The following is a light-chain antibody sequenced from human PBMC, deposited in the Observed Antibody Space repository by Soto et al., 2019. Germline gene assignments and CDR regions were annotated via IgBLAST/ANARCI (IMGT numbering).Light chain of an antibody. Sequence: DIVLTQSPGTLSLSPGERATLSCRASQSFSSGYLAWYQQKPGQAPRLLIYGASTRATDIPDRFSGSESGTEFTLTISRLEPEDFAVYYCHQYGSSPPYTFGQGPSWR. CDR2: GAS. CDR3: HQYGSSPPYT. J-gene: IGKJ2*01. V-gene: IGKV3-20*01. CDR1: QSFSSGY.